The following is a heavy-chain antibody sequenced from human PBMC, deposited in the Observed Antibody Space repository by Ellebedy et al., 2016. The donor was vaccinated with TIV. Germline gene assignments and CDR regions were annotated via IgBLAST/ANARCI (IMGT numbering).Heavy chain of an antibody. J-gene: IGHJ4*02. CDR2: INHSGST. CDR1: GGSFRGYY. D-gene: IGHD3-9*01. Sequence: SETLSLXCAVYGGSFRGYYWSWIRQPPGKGLEWIGEINHSGSTNYNPSLKSRVTISVDTSKNQFSLKLSSVTAADTAVYYCARGKRPHYDILTGYYNVRRGYYFDYWGQGTLVTVSS. V-gene: IGHV4-34*01. CDR3: ARGKRPHYDILTGYYNVRRGYYFDY.